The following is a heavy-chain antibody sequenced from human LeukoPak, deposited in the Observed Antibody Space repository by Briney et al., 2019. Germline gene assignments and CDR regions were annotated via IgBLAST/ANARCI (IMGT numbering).Heavy chain of an antibody. CDR2: INPNSGGT. J-gene: IGHJ4*02. CDR3: ASEAYYYDSSGYYYLK. V-gene: IGHV1-2*06. D-gene: IGHD3-22*01. Sequence: GASVKVSCKASGYTFTGYYMHWVRQAPGQGLELMGRINPNSGGTNYAQKFQGKVTMTRATSISTAYMELSRLRSDDTAVYYCASEAYYYDSSGYYYLKWGQGTLVTVPS. CDR1: GYTFTGYY.